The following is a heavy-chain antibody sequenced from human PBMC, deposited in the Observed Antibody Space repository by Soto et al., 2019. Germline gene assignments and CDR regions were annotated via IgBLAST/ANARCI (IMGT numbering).Heavy chain of an antibody. D-gene: IGHD3-10*01. CDR2: ISAYNGNT. CDR3: ARESYYGSGVHKYYYYGMDV. J-gene: IGHJ6*02. Sequence: GASVKVSCRAFGYTFTSYGFSWVRQAPGQGLEWMGWISAYNGNTNYAQKLQGRVTMTTDTSTSTAYMELRSLRSDDTAVYYCARESYYGSGVHKYYYYGMDVWGQGTTVTVSS. V-gene: IGHV1-18*01. CDR1: GYTFTSYG.